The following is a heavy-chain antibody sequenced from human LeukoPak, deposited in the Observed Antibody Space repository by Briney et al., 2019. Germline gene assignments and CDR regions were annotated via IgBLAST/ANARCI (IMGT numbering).Heavy chain of an antibody. J-gene: IGHJ3*02. CDR3: ARDMYINGRGDAFDI. Sequence: PGGSLRLSCAASGFTFSSYAIHWVRQGPGKGLDWVAVITYDASNQYYGDSVKGRFTISRDSVKHTVDLQMMSLTPDDTAVYYCARDMYINGRGDAFDIWGQGTMVTVSS. CDR1: GFTFSSYA. V-gene: IGHV3-30*04. D-gene: IGHD6-19*01. CDR2: ITYDASNQ.